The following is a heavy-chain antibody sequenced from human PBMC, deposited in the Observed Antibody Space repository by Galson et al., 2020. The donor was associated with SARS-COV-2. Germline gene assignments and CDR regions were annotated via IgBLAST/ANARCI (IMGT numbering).Heavy chain of an antibody. V-gene: IGHV3-30*03. CDR2: ISYDGSNK. D-gene: IGHD3-22*01. CDR1: GFTFSSYG. J-gene: IGHJ3*02. CDR3: ARDAGYYDMSGYYWPVGDAFDI. Sequence: GESLKISCAASGFTFSSYGMHWVRQAPGKGLEWVAVISYDGSNKYYADSVKGRFTISRDNSKNTLYLQMNSLRAEDTAVYYWARDAGYYDMSGYYWPVGDAFDIWGQGTVVTVSS.